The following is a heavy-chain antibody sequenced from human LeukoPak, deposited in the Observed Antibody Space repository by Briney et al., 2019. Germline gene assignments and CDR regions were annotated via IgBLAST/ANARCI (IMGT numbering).Heavy chain of an antibody. Sequence: GGSLRLSCAASGFTFSSYWMSWVRQAPGKGLEWVANIKQDGSEKYYVDSVKGRFTISRDNAKNSLYLQMNSLRAEDTAVYYCARELGSYSSSSQGDYWGQGTLVTVSS. CDR1: GFTFSSYW. D-gene: IGHD6-6*01. V-gene: IGHV3-7*01. J-gene: IGHJ4*02. CDR2: IKQDGSEK. CDR3: ARELGSYSSSSQGDY.